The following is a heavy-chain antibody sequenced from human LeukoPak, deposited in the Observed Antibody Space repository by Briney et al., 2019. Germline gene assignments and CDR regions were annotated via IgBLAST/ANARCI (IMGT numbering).Heavy chain of an antibody. Sequence: PSETLSLTCAVYGGSFSGYYWSWIRQPPGKGLEWIGEINHSGSTNYNPSLKSRVTISVDTSKNQFSLKLSSVTAAVTAVYYCARRTAAGHAFDIWGQGTMVTVSS. J-gene: IGHJ3*02. CDR1: GGSFSGYY. D-gene: IGHD6-13*01. V-gene: IGHV4-34*01. CDR2: INHSGST. CDR3: ARRTAAGHAFDI.